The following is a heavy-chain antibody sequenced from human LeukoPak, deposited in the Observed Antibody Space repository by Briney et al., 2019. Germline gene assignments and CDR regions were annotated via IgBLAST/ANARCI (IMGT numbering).Heavy chain of an antibody. CDR2: ISAYNGNT. CDR3: ARDQPCGGDCYSVVEYFQH. D-gene: IGHD2-21*02. CDR1: GYTFTSYG. Sequence: PQASVTVSCKASGYTFTSYGISWVRQAPGQGLEWMGWISAYNGNTNYAQKLQGRVTMTTDTSTSTAYMELRSLRSDDTAVYYCARDQPCGGDCYSVVEYFQHWGQGTLVTVSS. V-gene: IGHV1-18*01. J-gene: IGHJ1*01.